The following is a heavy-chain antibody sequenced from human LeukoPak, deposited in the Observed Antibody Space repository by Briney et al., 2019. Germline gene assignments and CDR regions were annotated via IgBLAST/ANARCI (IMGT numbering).Heavy chain of an antibody. CDR2: INHSGST. CDR3: ARRPIIRYYYGSGSYYYYYYMDV. J-gene: IGHJ6*03. Sequence: SETLSLTCAVYGGSFSGYYWSWIRQPPGKGPEWIGEINHSGSTNYNPSLKSRVTISVDTSKNQFSLKLSSVTAADTAVYYCARRPIIRYYYGSGSYYYYYYMDVWGKGTTVTVSS. V-gene: IGHV4-34*01. D-gene: IGHD3-10*01. CDR1: GGSFSGYY.